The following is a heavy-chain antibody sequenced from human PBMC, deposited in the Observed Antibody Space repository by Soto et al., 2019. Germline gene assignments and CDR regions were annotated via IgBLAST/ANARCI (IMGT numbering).Heavy chain of an antibody. V-gene: IGHV1-69*13. J-gene: IGHJ1*01. D-gene: IGHD5-12*01. CDR2: IIPIFGTA. CDR1: GGTFSSYA. Sequence: GASVKVSCKASGGTFSSYAISWVRQAPGQGLEWMGGIIPIFGTANYAQKFQGRVTITADESTSTAYMELSSLRSEDTAVYYCARAPLEMATIGPLYFQHWGQGTLVTVSS. CDR3: ARAPLEMATIGPLYFQH.